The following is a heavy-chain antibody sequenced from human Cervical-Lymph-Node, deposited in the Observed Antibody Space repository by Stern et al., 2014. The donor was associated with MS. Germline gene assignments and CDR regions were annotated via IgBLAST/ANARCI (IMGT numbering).Heavy chain of an antibody. CDR1: GGTFNNHV. J-gene: IGHJ4*02. CDR3: SNRDMGYMYGRHDY. CDR2: IVPLFGAA. V-gene: IGHV1-69*06. D-gene: IGHD5-12*01. Sequence: VQLLESGAEVKKPGSSVKVSCKASGGTFNNHVISWVRQARGQGLEWMGGIVPLFGAANYARKFQGRVTITADKSTSTFHMVLTRLSYEDTAIYYCSNRDMGYMYGRHDYWGQGTLVTVS.